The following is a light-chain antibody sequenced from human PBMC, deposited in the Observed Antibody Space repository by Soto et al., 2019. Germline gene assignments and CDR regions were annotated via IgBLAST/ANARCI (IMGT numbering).Light chain of an antibody. Sequence: IQMTQSPSSPSASVGGVVTITCRASQGISNELGWYQQRPGKAPKVLIYGASNLQSGVPSRFSGSASGTDFTLTISSLQPEDFATYYCLQDYTYPWTFGQGTKVDIK. J-gene: IGKJ1*01. CDR3: LQDYTYPWT. V-gene: IGKV1-6*01. CDR2: GAS. CDR1: QGISNE.